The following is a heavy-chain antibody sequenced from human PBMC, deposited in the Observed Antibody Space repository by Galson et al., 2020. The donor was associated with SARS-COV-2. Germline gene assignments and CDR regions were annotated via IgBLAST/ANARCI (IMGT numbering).Heavy chain of an antibody. D-gene: IGHD5-18*01. Sequence: HGESLKISCMGSEYSFANYWINWVRQMPGKGLEWMGRIDPRDSYANYSPSFQGHVTISADKSISTAYLQWSSLKASDTAIYYCARGGYNYGYSYFDYWGQGTLVTISS. V-gene: IGHV5-10-1*01. J-gene: IGHJ4*02. CDR2: IDPRDSYA. CDR1: EYSFANYW. CDR3: ARGGYNYGYSYFDY.